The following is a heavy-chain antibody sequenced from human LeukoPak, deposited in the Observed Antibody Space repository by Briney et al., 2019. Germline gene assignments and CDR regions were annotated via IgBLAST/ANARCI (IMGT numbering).Heavy chain of an antibody. CDR1: GGSISSGGYS. CDR3: AAGKVGATPTNYFDY. D-gene: IGHD1-26*01. J-gene: IGHJ4*01. V-gene: IGHV4-30-2*01. Sequence: SQTLSLTCAVSGGSISSGGYSWSWIRQPPGKGLEWIGYIYHSGSTYYNPSLKSRVTISVDRSKNQFPLKLSSVTAADTAVYYCAAGKVGATPTNYFDYWGQGTLVTVSS. CDR2: IYHSGST.